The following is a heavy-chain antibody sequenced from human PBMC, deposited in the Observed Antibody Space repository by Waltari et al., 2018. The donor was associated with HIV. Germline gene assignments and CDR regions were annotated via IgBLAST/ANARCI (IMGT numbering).Heavy chain of an antibody. CDR3: ARMGLMMYAIGAFDI. D-gene: IGHD2-8*01. J-gene: IGHJ3*02. V-gene: IGHV3-7*01. CDR2: IKQDGSEK. CDR1: GVTFSLSW. Sequence: EVQLVESGGGLVQPGGALRLSCAASGVTFSLSWFTWVRQAPGKGLEWVANIKQDGSEKNYVGSVKGRFTISRDNDKKSLYLQMNSLRAEDTAVYYCARMGLMMYAIGAFDIWGQGTMVTVSS.